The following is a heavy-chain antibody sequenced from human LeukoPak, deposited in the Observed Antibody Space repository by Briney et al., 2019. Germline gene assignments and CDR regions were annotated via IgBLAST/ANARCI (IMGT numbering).Heavy chain of an antibody. CDR1: GFTFSSFA. Sequence: GGSLRLSCAASGFTFSSFAMNWVRQAPGKGLEWGSTMSGDATSTYYADSVKCRFTISSDNSKTTMFLQMNSLRAEDTAVYYCAKRTSGSSWYSSDSWGQGTLVTVSS. D-gene: IGHD6-13*01. CDR3: AKRTSGSSWYSSDS. J-gene: IGHJ4*02. V-gene: IGHV3-23*01. CDR2: MSGDATST.